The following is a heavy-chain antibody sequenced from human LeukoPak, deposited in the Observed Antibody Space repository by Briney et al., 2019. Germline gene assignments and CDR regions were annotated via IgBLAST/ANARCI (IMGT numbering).Heavy chain of an antibody. D-gene: IGHD6-13*01. CDR1: GGSIRSSSYY. J-gene: IGHJ4*02. V-gene: IGHV4-39*01. Sequence: SETRSLTCTVSGGSIRSSSYYWGWIRQPPGKGLDWIGIIHYSGRTYYNPSLKSRVTISVDTPTYQFSLTLSSVPAADTAVYYCARLGAAGTFDYWGQGTLVTVS. CDR2: IHYSGRT. CDR3: ARLGAAGTFDY.